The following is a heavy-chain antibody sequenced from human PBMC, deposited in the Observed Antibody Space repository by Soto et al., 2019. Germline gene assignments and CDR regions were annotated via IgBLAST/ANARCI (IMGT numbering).Heavy chain of an antibody. Sequence: SETLSLTCTVSGGSISSYYWSWIRQPPGKGLEWIGYIYYSGSTNYNPSLKSRVTISVDTSKNQFSLKLSSVTAADTAVYYCARDSGILTGYSDYYYYMDVWGKGTTVTVSS. CDR2: IYYSGST. V-gene: IGHV4-59*01. J-gene: IGHJ6*03. CDR3: ARDSGILTGYSDYYYYMDV. CDR1: GGSISSYY. D-gene: IGHD3-9*01.